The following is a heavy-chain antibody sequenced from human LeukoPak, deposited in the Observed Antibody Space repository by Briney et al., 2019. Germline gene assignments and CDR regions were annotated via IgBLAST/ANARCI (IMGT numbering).Heavy chain of an antibody. D-gene: IGHD2-21*01. CDR3: AKAPVTTCRGAYCYPFDY. CDR2: IKQDGSEK. CDR1: GFIGSSNY. V-gene: IGHV3-7*01. J-gene: IGHJ4*02. Sequence: GGTLRLSCAASGFIGSSNYMSWVCHAPGKGLEWVANIKQDGSEKYYVDSVKGRFTISRDHAKNSLYLQMNSLRAEDTAVYYCAKAPVTTCRGAYCYPFDYCGQGTLVTVSS.